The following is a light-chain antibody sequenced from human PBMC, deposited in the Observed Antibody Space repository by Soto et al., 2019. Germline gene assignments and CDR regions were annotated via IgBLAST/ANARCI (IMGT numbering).Light chain of an antibody. J-gene: IGKJ2*01. CDR3: LQINSYPYT. CDR2: AAS. CDR1: QGITTY. Sequence: IQLTQSPSSLPASVGDRVTITCRASQGITTYLAWYQQKPGKAPKLLIYAASALQSGVPSRFSGSGSGTDFTLTISSLQPEDFATDYCLQINSYPYTFGQGTKLESK. V-gene: IGKV1-9*01.